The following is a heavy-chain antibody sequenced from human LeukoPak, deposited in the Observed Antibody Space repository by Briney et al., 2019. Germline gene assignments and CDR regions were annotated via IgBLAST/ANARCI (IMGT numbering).Heavy chain of an antibody. J-gene: IGHJ6*03. CDR3: ARSPAGTGLYYYYMDV. V-gene: IGHV1-2*02. D-gene: IGHD3/OR15-3a*01. CDR2: INPNSGGT. CDR1: GYTFTCYY. Sequence: ASVKVSCKASGYTFTCYYMHWVRQAPGQGLEWMGWINPNSGGTNYAQKFQGRVTMTRDTSISTAYMELSRLTSDDTAVYYCARSPAGTGLYYYYMDVWDKGTTVTVSS.